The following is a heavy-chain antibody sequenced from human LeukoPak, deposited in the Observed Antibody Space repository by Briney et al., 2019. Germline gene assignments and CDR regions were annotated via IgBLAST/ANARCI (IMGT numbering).Heavy chain of an antibody. CDR2: ISSSSSYI. Sequence: GGSLRLSCAASGFTFSSYSMNWVRQAPGKGLEWVSSISSSSSYIYYADSVKGRFTISRDNAKNSLYLQMNSLRAEDTAVYYCARDRINWKHIFDYWGQGTLVTVSS. J-gene: IGHJ4*02. CDR3: ARDRINWKHIFDY. D-gene: IGHD1-20*01. V-gene: IGHV3-21*01. CDR1: GFTFSSYS.